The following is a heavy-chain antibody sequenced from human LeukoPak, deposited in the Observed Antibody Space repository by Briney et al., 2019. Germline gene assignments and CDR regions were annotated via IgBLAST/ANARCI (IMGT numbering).Heavy chain of an antibody. V-gene: IGHV4-59*11. CDR2: IYYSGST. D-gene: IGHD6-19*01. CDR1: GGSISSHY. Sequence: SETLSLTCTVSGGSISSHYWSWIRQPPGKGLEWIGYIYYSGSTNYNPSLKSRVTISVDTSKNQFSLKLSSVTAADTAVYYCARVIAVAGTSWFDPWGQGTLVTVSS. J-gene: IGHJ5*02. CDR3: ARVIAVAGTSWFDP.